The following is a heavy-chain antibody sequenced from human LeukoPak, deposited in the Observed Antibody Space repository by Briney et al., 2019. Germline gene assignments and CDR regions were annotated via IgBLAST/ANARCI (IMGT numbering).Heavy chain of an antibody. CDR2: IDHSGST. CDR3: ARHISDGY. V-gene: IGHV4-34*01. D-gene: IGHD2-21*01. CDR1: GGSFSGFY. Sequence: SETLSLTCAVYGGSFSGFYWNWIRQPPGKGREWVGEIDHSGSTNYNPSLKSRVTISVERANNQFSLKLSSVTAADTAVYYCARHISDGYWGQGTLVTVSS. J-gene: IGHJ4*02.